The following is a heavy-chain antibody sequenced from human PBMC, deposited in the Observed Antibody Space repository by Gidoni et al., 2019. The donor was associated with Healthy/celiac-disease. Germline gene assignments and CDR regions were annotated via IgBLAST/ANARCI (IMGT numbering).Heavy chain of an antibody. Sequence: QVQLQESGPGLVKPSETLSLTCTVSGGSVSSGSYYWSWIRQPPGKGLEWIGYIYYSGSTNYNPSLKSRVTISVDTSKNQFSLKLSSVTAADTAVYYCARGRGYSYGWSSPFDYWGQGTLVTVSS. CDR1: GGSVSSGSYY. CDR2: IYYSGST. V-gene: IGHV4-61*01. D-gene: IGHD5-18*01. CDR3: ARGRGYSYGWSSPFDY. J-gene: IGHJ4*02.